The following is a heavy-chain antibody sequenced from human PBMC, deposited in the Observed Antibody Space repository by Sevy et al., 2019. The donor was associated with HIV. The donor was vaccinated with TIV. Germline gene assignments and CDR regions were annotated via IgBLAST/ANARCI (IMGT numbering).Heavy chain of an antibody. V-gene: IGHV3-33*02. J-gene: IGHJ6*02. CDR1: KFTFSLYA. Sequence: GGSLRLSCSASKFTFSLYAMHWVRQAPGKGLEWVAVISYDGSSKYYADSAKGRFTISRDNSKNTLFLQMNSLRAEDTAVYYCAREPTQGSYYYYGMDVWGQGTTVTVSS. CDR3: AREPTQGSYYYYGMDV. D-gene: IGHD3-10*01. CDR2: ISYDGSSK.